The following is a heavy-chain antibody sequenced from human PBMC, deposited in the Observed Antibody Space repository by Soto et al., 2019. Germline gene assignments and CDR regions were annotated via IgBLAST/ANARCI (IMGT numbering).Heavy chain of an antibody. CDR3: ARVSYDSSGYYSYYYYYGMDV. CDR1: GGSISSSSYY. Sequence: SETLSLTCTVSGGSISSSSYYWGWIRQHPGKGLEWIGYIYYSGSTYYNPSLKSRVTISVDTSKNQFSLKLSSVTAADTAVYYCARVSYDSSGYYSYYYYYGMDVWGQGTTVTVSS. D-gene: IGHD3-22*01. CDR2: IYYSGST. V-gene: IGHV4-31*03. J-gene: IGHJ6*02.